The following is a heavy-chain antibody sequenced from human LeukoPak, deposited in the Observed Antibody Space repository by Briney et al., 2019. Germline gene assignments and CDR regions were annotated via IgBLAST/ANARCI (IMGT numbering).Heavy chain of an antibody. V-gene: IGHV3-7*03. CDR2: LNRDGSER. J-gene: IGHJ6*02. CDR3: ARRNAMDV. Sequence: GGSLRLSCAASGFTFSNYWMTWVRQAPGKGLEWVANLNRDGSERYYVDSVKGRFTISRDDAKSSLYLQMNSLRAEDTAVYYCARRNAMDVWGQGTTVIVFS. CDR1: GFTFSNYW.